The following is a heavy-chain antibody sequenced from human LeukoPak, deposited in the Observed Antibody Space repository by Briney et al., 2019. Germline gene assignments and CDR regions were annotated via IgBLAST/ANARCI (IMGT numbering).Heavy chain of an antibody. CDR3: ARSQSPDSTSCYYFFYFDF. V-gene: IGHV1-18*01. J-gene: IGHJ4*02. D-gene: IGHD2-2*01. CDR1: GYTFSAYG. Sequence: GASVKVSCKASGYTFSAYGITWVRQAPGQGLEWMAWTSDTSYNTDSTQRFQGRVSVTTDTSTSTAYLEERSLRSEDTAIYYCARSQSPDSTSCYYFFYFDFWGQGTLVTVSS. CDR2: TSDTSYNT.